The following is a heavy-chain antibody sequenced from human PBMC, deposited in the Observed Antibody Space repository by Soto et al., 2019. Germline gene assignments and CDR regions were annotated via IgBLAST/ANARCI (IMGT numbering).Heavy chain of an antibody. D-gene: IGHD6-19*01. CDR3: ASARGSGWSLDY. V-gene: IGHV3-11*01. CDR2: ISTGVTTI. J-gene: IGHJ4*02. CDR1: GFTFSDYY. Sequence: QGQLVESGGGLVKPGGSLRLSCAASGFTFSDYYMTWIRQAPGKGLEWVSYISTGVTTINYAGSVKGRFNISRDDDKSQLFLQMNSLRAEDAGVYYCASARGSGWSLDYWGQGTLVTVSS.